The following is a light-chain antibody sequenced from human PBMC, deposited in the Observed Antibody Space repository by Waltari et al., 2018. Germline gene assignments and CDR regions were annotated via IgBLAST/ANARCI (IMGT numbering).Light chain of an antibody. J-gene: IGKJ1*01. V-gene: IGKV3D-20*01. Sequence: EIVLTQSPATLSLSPGERATLSCRASQTVTSSYLAWYQQKPGLAPRLLIYDASNRATGIQDRVSGSGSGTDFTLTISTLEPEDFAVYYCQQYGDSPETFGPGTQVEIK. CDR3: QQYGDSPET. CDR2: DAS. CDR1: QTVTSSY.